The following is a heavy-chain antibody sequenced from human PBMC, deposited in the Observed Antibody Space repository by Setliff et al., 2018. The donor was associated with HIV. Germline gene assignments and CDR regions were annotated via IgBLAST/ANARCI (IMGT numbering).Heavy chain of an antibody. J-gene: IGHJ4*02. CDR3: AKSRTDSSGFYYSSH. D-gene: IGHD3-22*01. V-gene: IGHV3-23*01. CDR2: ISGSGGST. Sequence: GGSLRLSCAASGFIFSSYAMSWVRQAPGKGLEWVSAISGSGGSTYYADSVKGRFTISRDNSKNTLYLQMNSLRAEDTAVYYCAKSRTDSSGFYYSSHWGQGTLVTVSS. CDR1: GFIFSSYA.